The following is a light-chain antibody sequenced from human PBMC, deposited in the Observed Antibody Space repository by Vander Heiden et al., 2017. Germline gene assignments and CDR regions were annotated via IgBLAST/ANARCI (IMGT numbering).Light chain of an antibody. Sequence: EIVLTQSPATLSLFPGERATLSCRASQSVSSYLAWYQQKPGQAPRLLIYDASNRATGIPARFSGSGSGTDFTLTISSLEPEDFAVYYCQQRSNWLPYTFGQGTKLEIK. J-gene: IGKJ2*01. CDR1: QSVSSY. V-gene: IGKV3-11*01. CDR3: QQRSNWLPYT. CDR2: DAS.